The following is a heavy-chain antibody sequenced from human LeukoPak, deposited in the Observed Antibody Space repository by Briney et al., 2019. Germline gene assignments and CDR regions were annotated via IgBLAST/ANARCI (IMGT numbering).Heavy chain of an antibody. CDR1: GFTFSSYW. Sequence: QAGGSLRLSCAASGFTFSSYWMSWVRQAPGKGLEWVANIKQDGSEKYYVDSVKGRFTISRDNAKNSLYLQMNSLRAEDTAVYYCARDPYYHDNSFGAFDVWGQGTMVTVSS. D-gene: IGHD3-22*01. J-gene: IGHJ3*01. V-gene: IGHV3-7*01. CDR3: ARDPYYHDNSFGAFDV. CDR2: IKQDGSEK.